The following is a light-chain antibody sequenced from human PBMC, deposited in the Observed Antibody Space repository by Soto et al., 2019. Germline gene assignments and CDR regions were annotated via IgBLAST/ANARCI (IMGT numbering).Light chain of an antibody. CDR3: QQYNTWPPIT. V-gene: IGKV1-8*01. Sequence: AIRMTQSPSSLSASPGDRVTITCRASQGISSYLAWYQQKPGKAPKLLIYAASTLQSGVPSRFSGSGSGTEFTLTISSLQSEDFAVYYCQQYNTWPPITFGQGTRLEIK. CDR1: QGISSY. J-gene: IGKJ5*01. CDR2: AAS.